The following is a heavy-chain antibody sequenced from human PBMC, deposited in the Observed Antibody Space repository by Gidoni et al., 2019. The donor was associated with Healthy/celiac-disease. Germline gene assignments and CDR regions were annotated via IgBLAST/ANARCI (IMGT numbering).Heavy chain of an antibody. J-gene: IGHJ6*02. V-gene: IGHV3-21*01. Sequence: VKPGGSLRLSCAASGFTFSSYSMNWVRQAPGKGLEWVSSISSSSSYIYYADSVKGRFTISRDNAKNSLYLQMNSLRAEDTAVYYCARDEMVVASNGMDVWGQGTTVTVSS. CDR2: ISSSSSYI. D-gene: IGHD3-10*01. CDR1: GFTFSSYS. CDR3: ARDEMVVASNGMDV.